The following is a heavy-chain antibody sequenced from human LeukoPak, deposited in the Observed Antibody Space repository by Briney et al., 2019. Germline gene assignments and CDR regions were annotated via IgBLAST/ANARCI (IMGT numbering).Heavy chain of an antibody. J-gene: IGHJ6*02. CDR1: GYRFTSYW. CDR2: IDPNDSDA. Sequence: GESLKISCKGSGYRFTSYWIRWVRQMPGKGLEWMGIIDPNDSDARYSPSFQGQVTISVDKSISTAYLQWSSLKASDTAMYFCARRGNTVGNAMDVWGQGTTVTVSS. CDR3: ARRGNTVGNAMDV. V-gene: IGHV5-51*01. D-gene: IGHD1-26*01.